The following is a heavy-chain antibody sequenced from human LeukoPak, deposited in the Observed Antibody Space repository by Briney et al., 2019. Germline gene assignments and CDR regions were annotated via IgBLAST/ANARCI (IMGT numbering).Heavy chain of an antibody. Sequence: PGGSLRLSCAASGFTFSSYWMSWVRQAPGKGLEWVANIKQDGSEKYYVDSVKGRFTISRDNAKNSLYLQMNSLRAEDTAVYYCARGNNWNYETAFDIWGQGTMVTVSS. J-gene: IGHJ3*02. D-gene: IGHD1-7*01. CDR1: GFTFSSYW. CDR2: IKQDGSEK. CDR3: ARGNNWNYETAFDI. V-gene: IGHV3-7*03.